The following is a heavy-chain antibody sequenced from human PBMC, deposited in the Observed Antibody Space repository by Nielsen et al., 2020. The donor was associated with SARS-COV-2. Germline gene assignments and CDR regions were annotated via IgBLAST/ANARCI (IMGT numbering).Heavy chain of an antibody. J-gene: IGHJ4*02. CDR3: ARFVIAAAHHFDY. V-gene: IGHV3-74*01. D-gene: IGHD6-13*01. CDR1: GFTFSSYW. CDR2: INSDGSST. Sequence: GESLKISCAASGFTFSSYWMHWVRQAPGKGLVWVSRINSDGSSTSYADSVKGRFTISRDNAKNTLYLQMNSLRAEDTAVYYCARFVIAAAHHFDYWGQGTLVTVSS.